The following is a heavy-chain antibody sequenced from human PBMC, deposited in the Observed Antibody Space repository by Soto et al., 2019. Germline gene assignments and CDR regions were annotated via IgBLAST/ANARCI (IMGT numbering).Heavy chain of an antibody. CDR1: GGTFNNYA. J-gene: IGHJ6*02. D-gene: IGHD3-10*01. Sequence: QVLLEQSGPEVKKPGSSVKVSCKASGGTFNNYAINWVRQAPGKGLEWMGGIIPTFGTGNHAQKFQGRVTITADESTTTAYMELNSLRSEDTAIYYCARLDGTLVRGGRSSPYEMDVWGQGTTVIVSS. CDR3: ARLDGTLVRGGRSSPYEMDV. CDR2: IIPTFGTG. V-gene: IGHV1-69*01.